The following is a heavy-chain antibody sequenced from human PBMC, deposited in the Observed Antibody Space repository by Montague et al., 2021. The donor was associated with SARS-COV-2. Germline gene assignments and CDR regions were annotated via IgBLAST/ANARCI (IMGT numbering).Heavy chain of an antibody. V-gene: IGHV4-4*07. CDR1: GGSTNNYY. D-gene: IGHD4-23*01. CDR2: VYRNGKT. CDR3: ARITVITPRYFDS. J-gene: IGHJ4*02. Sequence: SETLSLTCTVSGGSTNNYYWSWIRQPAGKGLEWIGRVYRNGKTXXXPAXRGRVSIVLDTPKNHFSLSLESVTAADTAVYYCARITVITPRYFDSWGQGSLVTVAS.